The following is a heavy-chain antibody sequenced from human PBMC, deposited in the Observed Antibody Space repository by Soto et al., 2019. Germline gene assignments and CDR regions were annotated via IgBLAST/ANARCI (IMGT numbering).Heavy chain of an antibody. J-gene: IGHJ6*02. D-gene: IGHD6-13*01. Sequence: QVQLVQSGAEVKKPGSSVRVSCKASGGTFSSYAISWVRQAPGQGLEWMGGIIPIFGTENYAQKFQGRVTITADESTSTAFMELSSLRSEDTAVYYCARDRIAGSKYYYGMDVWGQGTTVTVSS. V-gene: IGHV1-69*01. CDR2: IIPIFGTE. CDR1: GGTFSSYA. CDR3: ARDRIAGSKYYYGMDV.